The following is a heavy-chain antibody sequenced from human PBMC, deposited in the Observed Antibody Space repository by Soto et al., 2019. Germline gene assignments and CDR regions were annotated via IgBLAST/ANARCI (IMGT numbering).Heavy chain of an antibody. J-gene: IGHJ6*02. CDR1: GGSFSGYY. D-gene: IGHD3-3*01. V-gene: IGHV4-34*01. CDR3: ARGFLEWLSHPYYGMDV. Sequence: SETLSLTCAVYGGSFSGYYWSWIRQPPGKGLEWIGEINHSGSTNYNPSLKSRVTISVDTSKNQFSLKLSSVTAADTAVYYCARGFLEWLSHPYYGMDVWGQGTTVTVSS. CDR2: INHSGST.